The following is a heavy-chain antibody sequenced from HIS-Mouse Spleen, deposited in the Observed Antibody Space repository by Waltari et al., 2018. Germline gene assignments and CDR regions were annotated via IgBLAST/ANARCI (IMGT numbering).Heavy chain of an antibody. Sequence: QVQLQQWGAGLLKPSETLSLTCAVYGGSFSVYYWSWIRQPPGKGLEWIGEINHSGSTNYNPSLKSRVTISVDTSKNQFSLKLSSVTAADTAVYYCARGLLGIGPNGYFDLWGRGTLVTVSS. V-gene: IGHV4-34*01. D-gene: IGHD7-27*01. J-gene: IGHJ2*01. CDR2: INHSGST. CDR3: ARGLLGIGPNGYFDL. CDR1: GGSFSVYY.